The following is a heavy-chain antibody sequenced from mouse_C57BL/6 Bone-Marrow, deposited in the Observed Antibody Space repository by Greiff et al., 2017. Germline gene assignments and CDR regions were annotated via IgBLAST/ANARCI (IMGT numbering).Heavy chain of an antibody. Sequence: VQLQQPGAELVKPWASVQMSCKASGYTFTSYWITWVKQRPGQGLEWIGDIYPGSGSTNYNEKFKSKATLPVATSSRTAHMQLSSLTSEASAVYYGGSSGPGAMDYWGQGTSVTVSS. V-gene: IGHV1-55*01. J-gene: IGHJ4*01. CDR1: GYTFTSYW. D-gene: IGHD3-2*02. CDR2: IYPGSGST. CDR3: GSSGPGAMDY.